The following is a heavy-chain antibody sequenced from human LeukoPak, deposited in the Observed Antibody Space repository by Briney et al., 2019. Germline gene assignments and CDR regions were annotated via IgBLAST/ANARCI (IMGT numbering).Heavy chain of an antibody. V-gene: IGHV3-23*01. CDR2: ISGSGGST. CDR1: GFTFSSYA. CDR3: AKSMASLLRYFDWLIDY. J-gene: IGHJ4*02. D-gene: IGHD3-9*01. Sequence: GSLRLSCAASGFTFSSYAMSWVRQAPGKGLKWVSAISGSGGSTYYADSVKGRFTISRDNSKNTLYLQMNSLRAEDTAVYYCAKSMASLLRYFDWLIDYWGQGTLVTVSS.